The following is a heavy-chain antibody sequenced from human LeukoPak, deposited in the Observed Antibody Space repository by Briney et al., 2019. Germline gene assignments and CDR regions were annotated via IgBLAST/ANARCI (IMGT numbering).Heavy chain of an antibody. CDR3: ARDSQRWGNFDS. J-gene: IGHJ4*02. V-gene: IGHV3-48*03. D-gene: IGHD5-24*01. CDR1: GFTFSSYE. CDR2: ISSSASTI. Sequence: PGGSLRLSCAVSGFTFSSYEMNWVRQAPGKGLEWVSYISSSASTIYYADSVKGRFTISRDNAKNSLYLQMNSLRVEDTAVYYCARDSQRWGNFDSWGQGTLVGVSS.